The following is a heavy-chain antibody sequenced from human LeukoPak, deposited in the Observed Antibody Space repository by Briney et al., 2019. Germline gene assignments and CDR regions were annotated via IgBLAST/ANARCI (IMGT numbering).Heavy chain of an antibody. CDR1: GYSFTSYW. Sequence: GESLKISCKGSGYSFTSYWIGWVRQAPGQGLEWMGWISAYNGNTNYAQKLQGRVTMTTDTSTSTAYMELRSLRSDDTAVYYCARVPIAAAGTSAARYYYYYYMDVWGKGTTVTVSS. V-gene: IGHV1-18*04. CDR2: ISAYNGNT. J-gene: IGHJ6*03. D-gene: IGHD6-13*01. CDR3: ARVPIAAAGTSAARYYYYYYMDV.